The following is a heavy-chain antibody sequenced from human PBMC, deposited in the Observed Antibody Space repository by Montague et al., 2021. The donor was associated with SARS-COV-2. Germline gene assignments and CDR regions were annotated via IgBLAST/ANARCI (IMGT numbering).Heavy chain of an antibody. J-gene: IGHJ3*02. CDR2: LFHRGDT. D-gene: IGHD2-15*01. V-gene: IGHV4-39*02. CDR3: ARGDGVVVAALYI. CDR1: GDSVSSDSYF. Sequence: SETLSLTCLVSGDSVSSDSYFWAWIRQSPGKGLEWIGSLFHRGDTCHNPSLKDRLIMSVDTSNNRSSLKLSSVTAADTAVYYCARGDGVVVAALYIWGQGTMVTVSS.